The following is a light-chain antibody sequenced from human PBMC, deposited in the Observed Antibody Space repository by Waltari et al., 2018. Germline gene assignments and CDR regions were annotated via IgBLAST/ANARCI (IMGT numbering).Light chain of an antibody. CDR1: ESVSSN. V-gene: IGKV3-11*01. CDR2: DAS. J-gene: IGKJ5*01. CDR3: QQRSAWPTT. Sequence: EIVVTQSPATLSLSPGEGATLTCRTSESVSSNLAWFQQKDGQPPRLVIFDASGRAADTPARFSGGGSGTDYTLTISSLEPEDLATYYCQQRSAWPTTFGQGTRLEI.